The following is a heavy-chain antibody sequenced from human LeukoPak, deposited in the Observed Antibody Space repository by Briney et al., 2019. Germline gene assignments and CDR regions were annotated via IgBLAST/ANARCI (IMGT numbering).Heavy chain of an antibody. Sequence: SETLSLTCTVSGGSVSSGSYYWSWIRQPPGKGLEWIGYIYYSGSTNYNPSPKSRVAISVDTSKNQFSLKLSSVTAADTAVYYCARTGITGTPLDYWGQGTLVTVS. D-gene: IGHD1-7*01. J-gene: IGHJ4*02. CDR2: IYYSGST. CDR3: ARTGITGTPLDY. CDR1: GGSVSSGSYY. V-gene: IGHV4-61*01.